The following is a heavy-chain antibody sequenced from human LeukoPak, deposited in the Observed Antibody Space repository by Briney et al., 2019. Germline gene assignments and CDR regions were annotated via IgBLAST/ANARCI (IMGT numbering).Heavy chain of an antibody. CDR3: ARQPGSHGVFWFDP. Sequence: GGSLRLSCAASGFTFSSYSMNWVRQAPGKGLEWVSYISSSSSTIYYADSVKGRFTISRDNAKNSLYLQMNSLGAEDTAVYYCARQPGSHGVFWFDPWGQGTLVTVSS. V-gene: IGHV3-48*01. J-gene: IGHJ5*02. CDR1: GFTFSSYS. CDR2: ISSSSSTI. D-gene: IGHD3-10*01.